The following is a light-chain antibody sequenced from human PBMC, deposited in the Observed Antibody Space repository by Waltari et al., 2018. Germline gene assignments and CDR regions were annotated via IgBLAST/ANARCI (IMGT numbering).Light chain of an antibody. CDR2: RND. CDR1: SSNIGSNH. J-gene: IGLJ1*01. CDR3: GAWDDSLSGHYV. Sequence: QSVLTQPPSASGTPGQRVTISCSGSSSNIGSNHVYWYQQLPGMAPTLLIDRNDQRPSGVPDRFSGSKSGSSASLAISGLRSEEEADYYCGAWDDSLSGHYVFGTGTKVTVL. V-gene: IGLV1-47*01.